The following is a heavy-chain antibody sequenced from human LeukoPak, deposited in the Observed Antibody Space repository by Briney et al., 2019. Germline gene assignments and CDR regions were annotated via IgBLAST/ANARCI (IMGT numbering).Heavy chain of an antibody. V-gene: IGHV3-7*03. CDR3: ARSGSGYFDY. Sequence: GGSLRLSCAASGITLSIYWMSWVRQAPGKGPEWVANIKQDGSEKYYVDSVRGRFTISRDNAKNSLYLQMNNLRAEDTAVYYCARSGSGYFDYWGQGTLVTVSS. CDR2: IKQDGSEK. J-gene: IGHJ4*02. CDR1: GITLSIYW.